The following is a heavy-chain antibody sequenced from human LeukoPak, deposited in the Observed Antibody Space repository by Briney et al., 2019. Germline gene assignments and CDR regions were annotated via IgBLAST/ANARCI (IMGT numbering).Heavy chain of an antibody. V-gene: IGHV4-59*08. D-gene: IGHD4-17*01. J-gene: IGHJ4*02. CDR3: ARRNTADASIDF. CDR1: GGSISSYY. Sequence: SETLSLTCTVSGGSISSYYWSWIRQPPGKGLEWIGYIYYSGSTNYNPSLKSRVTVSVDTSKNQFSLNLRSVTATGTAMYYCARRNTADASIDFWGQGTLVTASS. CDR2: IYYSGST.